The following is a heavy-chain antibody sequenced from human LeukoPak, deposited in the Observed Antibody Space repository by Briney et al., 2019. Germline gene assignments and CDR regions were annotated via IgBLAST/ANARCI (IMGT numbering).Heavy chain of an antibody. V-gene: IGHV1-8*01. Sequence: ASVKVSCKTSGYTFTSYGINWVRQAPGQGLEWMGWMNPNSGDTAYAQNFQGRVTITRNTSISTAYMALSSLRSEDTAVYYCASANFQNWGQGTLVTVSS. CDR3: ASANFQN. CDR2: MNPNSGDT. J-gene: IGHJ1*01. D-gene: IGHD2-8*01. CDR1: GYTFTSYG.